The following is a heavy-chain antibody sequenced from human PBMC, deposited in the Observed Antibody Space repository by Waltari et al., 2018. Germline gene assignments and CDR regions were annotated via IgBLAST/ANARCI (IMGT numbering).Heavy chain of an antibody. CDR1: GGTVSPSSYY. Sequence: QLQLQESGPGLVKPSETLSLTCTVSGGTVSPSSYYWGWIRQPPGKGLEWIGSIYYSGSTYYSPSLKSRVTVSIDTSKNRFSLKLSSVTAADTAVYYCARDMSHARPDYWGQGTLVTVSS. V-gene: IGHV4-39*07. D-gene: IGHD3-16*01. CDR3: ARDMSHARPDY. J-gene: IGHJ4*02. CDR2: IYYSGST.